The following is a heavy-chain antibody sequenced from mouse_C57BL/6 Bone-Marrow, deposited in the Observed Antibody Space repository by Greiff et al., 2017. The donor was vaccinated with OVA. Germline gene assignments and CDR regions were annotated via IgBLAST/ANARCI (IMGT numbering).Heavy chain of an antibody. V-gene: IGHV14-4*01. J-gene: IGHJ3*01. Sequence: EVQLMESGAELVRPGASVKLSCTASGFNITDYYMHWVKQRPEKGLEWIGWIDPEDGDTEYASKFKGKATITADTSSNTAYLQLSSLTSEDTAVYDGTTEVTGEASWFAYWGQGTMVTVSA. CDR1: GFNITDYY. CDR3: TTEVTGEASWFAY. D-gene: IGHD3-2*02. CDR2: IDPEDGDT.